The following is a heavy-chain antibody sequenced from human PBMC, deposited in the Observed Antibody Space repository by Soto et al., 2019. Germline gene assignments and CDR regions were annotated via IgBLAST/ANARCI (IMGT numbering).Heavy chain of an antibody. CDR3: AKKCFYDSSVYSLYSFDY. D-gene: IGHD3-22*01. CDR1: GFTFSSYA. J-gene: IGHJ4*02. V-gene: IGHV3-23*01. Sequence: GGSLRLSCAASGFTFSSYAMSWVRQAPGKGLEWVSAISGSGGSTYYADSVKGRFTLSRDNSKYTLYLQMNSLRAEDTAVYFCAKKCFYDSSVYSLYSFDYWGQGPLVTVS. CDR2: ISGSGGST.